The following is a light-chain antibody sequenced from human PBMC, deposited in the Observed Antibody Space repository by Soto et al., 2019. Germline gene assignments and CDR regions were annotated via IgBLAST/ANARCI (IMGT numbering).Light chain of an antibody. J-gene: IGLJ2*01. V-gene: IGLV2-23*01. CDR1: SSDVGSYNL. CDR3: CSYAGSSTYVV. Sequence: QSVLTQPASVSGSPGQSITISCTGTSSDVGSYNLVSWYQQHPGKAPKLMIYEGSKRPSGVSNRFSGSKSGNTASLTISGLEAEDEADYYSCSYAGSSTYVVFGGGTKLTV. CDR2: EGS.